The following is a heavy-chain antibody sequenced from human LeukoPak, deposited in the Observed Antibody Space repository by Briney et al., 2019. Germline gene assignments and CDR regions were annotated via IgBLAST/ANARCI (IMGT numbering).Heavy chain of an antibody. CDR3: ARGGEVVYDY. CDR2: ISYDGSNK. Sequence: PGRSLRLSCAASGFTFSSYAMHWVRQAPGKGLEWVAVISYDGSNKYYADSVKGRFTISRDNSKNTLYLQMNSLRAEDTAVYYCARGGEVVYDYWGQGTLVTVSS. J-gene: IGHJ4*02. D-gene: IGHD5/OR15-5a*01. V-gene: IGHV3-30-3*01. CDR1: GFTFSSYA.